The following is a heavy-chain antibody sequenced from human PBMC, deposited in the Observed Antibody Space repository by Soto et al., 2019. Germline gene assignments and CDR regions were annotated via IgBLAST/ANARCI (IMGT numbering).Heavy chain of an antibody. V-gene: IGHV4-39*01. J-gene: IGHJ4*02. CDR1: GGSITSSCSA. D-gene: IGHD1-1*01. Sequence: SETLSLTCNASGGSITSSCSAWGWIRQSPGKGLEWIGTIDYSGNIYYIPSLKSRITISVDTSKNQVSLKLSSVTAADTAVYYCARHIHNQGFEYYFDSWGQGTLVTVSS. CDR2: IDYSGNI. CDR3: ARHIHNQGFEYYFDS.